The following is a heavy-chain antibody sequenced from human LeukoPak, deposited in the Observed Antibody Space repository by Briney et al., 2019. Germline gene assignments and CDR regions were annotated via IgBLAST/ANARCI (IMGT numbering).Heavy chain of an antibody. D-gene: IGHD2-2*01. CDR3: ARAYHDAFDI. V-gene: IGHV3-11*04. CDR2: ISSSGGGI. CDR1: GSTFSDYY. J-gene: IGHJ3*02. Sequence: GGSLRLSCAASGSTFSDYYMGWIRQAPGKGLEWVSYISSSGGGIYYADSVKGRFTISRDNAKSSLYLQMNSPRAEDTAIYYCARAYHDAFDIWGQGTMVTVSS.